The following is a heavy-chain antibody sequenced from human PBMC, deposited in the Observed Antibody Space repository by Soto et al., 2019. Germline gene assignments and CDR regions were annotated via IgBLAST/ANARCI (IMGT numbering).Heavy chain of an antibody. D-gene: IGHD3-10*01. CDR3: ARGTSMVRGPFDY. CDR2: ISWNSGSI. V-gene: IGHV3-9*01. Sequence: EVQLVESGGGLVQPGRSLRLSCAASGFTFDDYAMHWVRQAPGKGLEWVSGISWNSGSIGYADSVKGRFTISRDNAKNSLYLQRNSLRAEDTALYYCARGTSMVRGPFDYWGQGTLVTVSS. J-gene: IGHJ4*02. CDR1: GFTFDDYA.